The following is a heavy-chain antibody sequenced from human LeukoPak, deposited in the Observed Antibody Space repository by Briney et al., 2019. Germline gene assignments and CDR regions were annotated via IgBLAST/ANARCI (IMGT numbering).Heavy chain of an antibody. Sequence: PSETLSLTCTVSGGSVTTGYYYWGWIRQPPGKALEWIGSFYYSGSTYHSPPLQSRVTISVDTSKTQFSLRLSSVTAADTAVYYCARFYYGSGNYVSNFDYWGQGTLVTVSS. J-gene: IGHJ4*02. V-gene: IGHV4-39*01. D-gene: IGHD3-10*01. CDR2: FYYSGST. CDR1: GGSVTTGYYY. CDR3: ARFYYGSGNYVSNFDY.